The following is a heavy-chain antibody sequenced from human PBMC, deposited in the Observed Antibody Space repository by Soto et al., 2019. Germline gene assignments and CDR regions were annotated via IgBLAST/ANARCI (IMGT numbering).Heavy chain of an antibody. CDR3: ARDLRAAGRPGMDV. V-gene: IGHV1-69*01. CDR1: GGSFSSYA. Sequence: QVQLVQSGAEVKKPGSSVKVSCKASGGSFSSYAISWVRQAPGQGLEWMGGIIPIVGTGNYAQNFQGRVTITADASTRTAYMELSSLRSEDTAMYYCARDLRAAGRPGMDVWGQGTTVTVSS. D-gene: IGHD6-13*01. CDR2: IIPIVGTG. J-gene: IGHJ6*02.